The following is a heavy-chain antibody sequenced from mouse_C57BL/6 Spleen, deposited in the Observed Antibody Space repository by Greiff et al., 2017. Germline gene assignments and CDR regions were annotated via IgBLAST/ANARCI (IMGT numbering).Heavy chain of an antibody. CDR1: GYTFTSYG. CDR3: AREYYDYDQAWFAY. V-gene: IGHV1-81*01. D-gene: IGHD2-4*01. Sequence: QVQLQQSGAELARPGASVKLSCKASGYTFTSYGISWVKQRTGQGLEWIGEIYPRSGNTYYNEKFKGKATLTADKSSSTAYMELCSLTSEDSAVYFCAREYYDYDQAWFAYWGQGTLVTVSA. J-gene: IGHJ3*01. CDR2: IYPRSGNT.